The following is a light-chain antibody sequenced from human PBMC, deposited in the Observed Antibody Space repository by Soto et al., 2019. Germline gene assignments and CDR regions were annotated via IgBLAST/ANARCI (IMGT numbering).Light chain of an antibody. CDR1: SSDVGSYNR. Sequence: QSALTQPPSVSGSPGQSVTISCTGTSSDVGSYNRVSWYQQPPGTAPKLMIYEVSNRPSGVPDRCSGSESGNTASLTISGLQAADESDYYCSSYTSSTTYGFGTGTNVTVL. V-gene: IGLV2-18*02. J-gene: IGLJ1*01. CDR2: EVS. CDR3: SSYTSSTTYG.